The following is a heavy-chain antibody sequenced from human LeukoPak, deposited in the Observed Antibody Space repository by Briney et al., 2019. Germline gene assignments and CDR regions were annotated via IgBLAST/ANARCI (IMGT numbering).Heavy chain of an antibody. J-gene: IGHJ5*02. CDR1: GGSISNYY. D-gene: IGHD2-2*01. CDR3: ARVDVVVPAALKSGWFDP. V-gene: IGHV4-59*01. CDR2: IYYTDNT. Sequence: SETLSLTCTVSGGSISNYYWNWIRQPPGKGLEWIGYIYYTDNTYYNPSLKSRVTISVDTSQNQFSLKLSSVTAADTAVYYCARVDVVVPAALKSGWFDPWGQGTLVTVSS.